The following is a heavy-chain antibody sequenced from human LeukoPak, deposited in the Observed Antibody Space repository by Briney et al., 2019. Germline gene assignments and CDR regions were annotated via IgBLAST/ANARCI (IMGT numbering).Heavy chain of an antibody. CDR2: INHSGST. CDR1: GGSFSGYY. Sequence: SETLSLTCAVYGGSFSGYYWSWIRQPPGKGLEWIGEINHSGSTNYNPSLKSRVTILVDTSKNQFSLKLTSVTAADTAVYYCARSQTRLGWFDPWGQGALVTVSS. D-gene: IGHD6-19*01. CDR3: ARSQTRLGWFDP. J-gene: IGHJ5*02. V-gene: IGHV4-34*01.